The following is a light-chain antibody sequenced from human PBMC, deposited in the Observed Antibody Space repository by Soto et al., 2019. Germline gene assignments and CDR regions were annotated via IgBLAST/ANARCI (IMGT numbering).Light chain of an antibody. CDR3: QQYDNWPWT. J-gene: IGKJ1*01. Sequence: KLLTQSPGTLSLSPGERATLFCRASQSLSSSLAWYQQKSGQAPRLIIYGTSRRATGVPVRFSGSGSGTDFNLTISSLQSEDFGVYFCQQYDNWPWTFGKGTKVE. CDR1: QSLSSS. CDR2: GTS. V-gene: IGKV3-15*01.